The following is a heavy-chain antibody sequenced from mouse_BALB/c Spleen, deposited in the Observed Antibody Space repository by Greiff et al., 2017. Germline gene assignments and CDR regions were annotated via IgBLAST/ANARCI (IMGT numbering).Heavy chain of an antibody. CDR3: AREVLNAMDY. Sequence: VQLQQSGPSLVKPSQTLSLTCSVTGDSITSCYWNWIRKFPGNKLEYMGYISYSGSTYYNPSLKSRISITRDTSKNQYYLQLNSVTTEDTATYYCAREVLNAMDYWGQGTSVTVSA. V-gene: IGHV3-8*02. J-gene: IGHJ4*01. CDR1: GDSITSCY. CDR2: ISYSGST.